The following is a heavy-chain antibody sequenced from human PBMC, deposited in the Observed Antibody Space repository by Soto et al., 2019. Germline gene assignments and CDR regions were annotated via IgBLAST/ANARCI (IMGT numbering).Heavy chain of an antibody. CDR2: ITYSGTT. V-gene: IGHV3-23*01. J-gene: IGHJ4*02. D-gene: IGHD4-17*01. Sequence: GESLKISGAGSGFTFSSSAMRWVRQAPGQGLEWVSSITYSGTTHYTDSVKGRFTISRDNSKNTLYLQMDSLRAEDTAVYYCAKAWYYGDYVPYDYWGQGTLVTVSS. CDR3: AKAWYYGDYVPYDY. CDR1: GFTFSSSA.